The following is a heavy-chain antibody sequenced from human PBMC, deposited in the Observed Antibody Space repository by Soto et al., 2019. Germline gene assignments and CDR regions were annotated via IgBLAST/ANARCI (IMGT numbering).Heavy chain of an antibody. J-gene: IGHJ4*02. CDR1: EFTLTKAY. Sequence: EVQLVESGGGLVEPGGSIRLSCVASEFTLTKAYITWVRQAPGKGLGWVGRIKGSHAGGTTDYATSVKGRFTISRDDSKNTLYLQMNSLKTEDTSVYYCATEGGYPGSNFYGAYWGQGTLVTVSS. D-gene: IGHD1-26*01. CDR2: IKGSHAGGTT. V-gene: IGHV3-15*01. CDR3: ATEGGYPGSNFYGAY.